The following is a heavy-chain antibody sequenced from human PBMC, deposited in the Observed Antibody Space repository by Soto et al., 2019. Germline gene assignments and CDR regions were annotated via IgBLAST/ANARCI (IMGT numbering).Heavy chain of an antibody. V-gene: IGHV3-74*01. CDR3: ARSTVHSMVRGVFKSPYYFDY. J-gene: IGHJ4*02. CDR2: INDDGSSP. Sequence: PGGSLRLSCAASGFTFTTYWMHWVRQAPEKGLMWVSRINDDGSSPIYADSVKGRFTISRDNAKNTVYLQMNSLRAEDTAVYYCARSTVHSMVRGVFKSPYYFDYWGQGSLVTVSS. D-gene: IGHD3-10*01. CDR1: GFTFTTYW.